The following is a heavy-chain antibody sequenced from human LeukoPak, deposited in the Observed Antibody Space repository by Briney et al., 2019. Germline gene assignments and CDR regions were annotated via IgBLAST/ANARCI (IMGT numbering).Heavy chain of an antibody. J-gene: IGHJ4*02. CDR3: ARERVRGSGVIDF. V-gene: IGHV4-59*01. D-gene: IGHD3-10*01. CDR2: IYYSGST. Sequence: SETLSLXCTVSGGSISSYYWSWIRQPPGKGLEWMGYIYYSGSTNYNTSLKSRVTISVDTSKNQFSLKLSSVTAADTAVYYCARERVRGSGVIDFWGQGTLVTVSS. CDR1: GGSISSYY.